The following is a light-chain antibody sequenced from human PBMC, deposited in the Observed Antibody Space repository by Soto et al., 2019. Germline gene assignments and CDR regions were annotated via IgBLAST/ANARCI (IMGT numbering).Light chain of an antibody. V-gene: IGKV3-15*01. CDR2: GAS. CDR3: QHYHNCPPWT. Sequence: EIGLTPSPGILSLSPGERATLSCRASQRVSSSYLAWYQQKPGQAPRLLIYGASTRATGIPVRFSGSGSGTEFTLTISSLQSEDFAVYYCQHYHNCPPWTFGQGTKVDIK. CDR1: QRVSSSY. J-gene: IGKJ1*01.